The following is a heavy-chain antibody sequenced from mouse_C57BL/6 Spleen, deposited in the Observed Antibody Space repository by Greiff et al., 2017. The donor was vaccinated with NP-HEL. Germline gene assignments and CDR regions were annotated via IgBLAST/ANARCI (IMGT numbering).Heavy chain of an antibody. J-gene: IGHJ4*01. CDR1: GYTFTSYW. V-gene: IGHV1-69*01. CDR3: ARSPSSLYAMDY. Sequence: QVQLQQPGAELVMPGASVKLSCKASGYTFTSYWMHWVKQRPGQGLEWIGEIDPSDSYTNYNQKFKGKSTLTVDKSSSTAYMQLSSLTSEDSAVYYCARSPSSLYAMDYWGKGTSVTVSS. D-gene: IGHD1-1*01. CDR2: IDPSDSYT.